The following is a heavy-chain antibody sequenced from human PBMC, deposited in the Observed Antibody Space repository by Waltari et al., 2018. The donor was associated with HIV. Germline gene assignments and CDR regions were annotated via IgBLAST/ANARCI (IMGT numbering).Heavy chain of an antibody. CDR2: ISADNGNI. CDR3: ARSDPMIGVAKAYFDF. D-gene: IGHD2-21*01. CDR1: GYNFISYG. J-gene: IGHJ4*02. Sequence: QVHLVQSGAQVTKSGASVNVSCKTSGYNFISYGLSWVRQAPGQGLEWMGWISADNGNIKYAQNFQGRVTMTRDTATNTVYMALRSLTPADTAMYFCARSDPMIGVAKAYFDFWGRGTLVSVSS. V-gene: IGHV1-18*01.